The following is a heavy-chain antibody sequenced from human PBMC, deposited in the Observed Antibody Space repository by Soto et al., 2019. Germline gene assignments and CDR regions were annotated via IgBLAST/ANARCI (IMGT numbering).Heavy chain of an antibody. D-gene: IGHD5-18*01. CDR1: GFTFTRYG. Sequence: GGSLRLSCVASGFTFTRYGMNWVRQAPGKGLEWVSIINGSGGSAAYTDSVKGRFIISRDNSKNTLYLQMNSLRAEDTAVYYCAKDSWSSPGVTLPFEYWGQGTLVTVSS. V-gene: IGHV3-23*01. CDR2: INGSGGSA. J-gene: IGHJ4*02. CDR3: AKDSWSSPGVTLPFEY.